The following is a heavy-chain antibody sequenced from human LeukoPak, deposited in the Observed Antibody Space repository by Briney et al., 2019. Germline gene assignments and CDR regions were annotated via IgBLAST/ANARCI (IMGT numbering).Heavy chain of an antibody. D-gene: IGHD3-16*01. V-gene: IGHV3-23*01. Sequence: GGSLRLSCAASGFTFSSHGMNWVRQAPGKGLEWVSAITGSGDRTYYTDSVRGRFTVSRDNSKNTLYLQMNGLRAEDTAVYYCAKRGEDPVDLDYWGQGTLVTVSS. CDR1: GFTFSSHG. CDR2: ITGSGDRT. CDR3: AKRGEDPVDLDY. J-gene: IGHJ4*02.